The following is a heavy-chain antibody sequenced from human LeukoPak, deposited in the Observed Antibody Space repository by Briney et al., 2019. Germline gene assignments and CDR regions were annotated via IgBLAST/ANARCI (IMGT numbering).Heavy chain of an antibody. CDR3: ARAIMITFGGVIVPPNWFDP. V-gene: IGHV3-11*01. CDR1: GFTFSDYY. D-gene: IGHD3-16*02. J-gene: IGHJ5*02. CDR2: ISSSGSTI. Sequence: PGGSLRLSCAASGFTFSDYYMSWIRQAPGKGLEWVSYISSSGSTIYYADSVKGRFTISRDNAKNSLYLQMNSLRAEDTAVYYCARAIMITFGGVIVPPNWFDPWGQGTLVTVSS.